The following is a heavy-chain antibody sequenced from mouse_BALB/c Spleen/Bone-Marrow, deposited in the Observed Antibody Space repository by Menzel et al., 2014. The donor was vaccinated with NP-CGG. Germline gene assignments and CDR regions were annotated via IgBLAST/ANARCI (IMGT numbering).Heavy chain of an antibody. V-gene: IGHV4-1*02. CDR1: GFDFSRYW. J-gene: IGHJ3*01. CDR2: INPDSSTI. D-gene: IGHD1-1*01. Sequence: VQLQQSGGGLVQPGGSLKLPCAASGFDFSRYWMSWVRQAPGKGLEWIGEINPDSSTINYTPSLKDKFIISRDNAKNTLYLQMSKVRSEDTALYYCARLSYYGRFAYWGQGTQVTVSA. CDR3: ARLSYYGRFAY.